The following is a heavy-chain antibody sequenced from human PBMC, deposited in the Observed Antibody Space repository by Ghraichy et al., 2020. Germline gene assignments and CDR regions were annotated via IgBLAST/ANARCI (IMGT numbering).Heavy chain of an antibody. Sequence: GGSLRLSCAASGFTFSSYAMSWVRQAPGRGLEWVSAISGSGGNTYYADSVKGRFTISSDSSKNTLYLQMNSLRAEDTAVYYCAKITSGSGFPDAFDIWGQGTMVTVSS. CDR1: GFTFSSYA. CDR3: AKITSGSGFPDAFDI. J-gene: IGHJ3*02. V-gene: IGHV3-23*01. CDR2: ISGSGGNT. D-gene: IGHD3-10*01.